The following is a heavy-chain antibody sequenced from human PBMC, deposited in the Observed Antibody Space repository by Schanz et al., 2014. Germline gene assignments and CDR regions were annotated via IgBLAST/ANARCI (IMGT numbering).Heavy chain of an antibody. CDR2: ISSSSSYT. CDR1: GFTVNTNY. V-gene: IGHV3-11*06. Sequence: VQLVESGGGLIQPGGSLRLSCVASGFTVNTNYMSWVRQAPGKGLEWVSYISSSSSYTNYADSVKGRFTISRDNAKNSLYLQMNSLRAEDTAVYYCARVLAVAGTLWGYYYGMDVWGQGTTVTVSS. CDR3: ARVLAVAGTLWGYYYGMDV. D-gene: IGHD6-19*01. J-gene: IGHJ6*02.